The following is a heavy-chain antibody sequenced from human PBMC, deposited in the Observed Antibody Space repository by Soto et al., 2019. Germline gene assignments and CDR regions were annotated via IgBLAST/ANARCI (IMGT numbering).Heavy chain of an antibody. CDR3: AADYDSRGYYPPLGY. D-gene: IGHD3-22*01. Sequence: SVKVSCKASGFTFTSSSVQWVRQARGQRLGWIGWIVVGSGNTNSAQKFQERVSITRDMSTSTAYMELSSLRSEATPVYYCAADYDSRGYYPPLGYWGQGTMVTVAS. V-gene: IGHV1-58*01. J-gene: IGHJ4*02. CDR1: GFTFTSSS. CDR2: IVVGSGNT.